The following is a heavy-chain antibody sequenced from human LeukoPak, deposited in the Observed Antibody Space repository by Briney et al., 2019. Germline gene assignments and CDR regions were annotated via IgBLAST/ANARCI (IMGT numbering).Heavy chain of an antibody. Sequence: GGSLRLSCAAAGFTFSSNWMSWVRQAPGKGLQWVANIKQDGSEKYYVDSVKGRFTISRDNAEKSLYLQMNSLRGEDTAVYYCARGLGINGLALDMWGQGTMVTVSS. J-gene: IGHJ3*02. CDR1: GFTFSSNW. CDR3: ARGLGINGLALDM. V-gene: IGHV3-7*05. D-gene: IGHD3-10*01. CDR2: IKQDGSEK.